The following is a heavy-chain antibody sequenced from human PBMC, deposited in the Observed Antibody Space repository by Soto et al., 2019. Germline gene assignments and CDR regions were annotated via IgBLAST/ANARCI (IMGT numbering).Heavy chain of an antibody. D-gene: IGHD6-19*01. CDR1: GFTLMNKA. V-gene: IGHV3-30*18. CDR3: AKGGRQWLVTSDFNY. Sequence: VQLVESGGGVVQPGRSLRLSCAASGFTLMNKAIHGFPQPPAKGLEGVAVVSHDGRNTHYADSVKGRFTISRDSSKNTVSLEMTSLRAEDTAVYYCAKGGRQWLVTSDFNYWGQGALVTVSS. CDR2: VSHDGRNT. J-gene: IGHJ4*02.